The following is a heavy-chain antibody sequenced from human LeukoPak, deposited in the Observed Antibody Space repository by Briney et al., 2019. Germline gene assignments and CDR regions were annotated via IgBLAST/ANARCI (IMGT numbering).Heavy chain of an antibody. Sequence: ASVKPSCKASGYTSTSSYITWVRQAPGHRLEWMRWISASNGRTNYAQKFQGRVTMTTDSSTSTAYMDLTRLRSDVTAVYYCARGGTYYPCIDYWGQGTLVTVSS. CDR3: ARGGTYYPCIDY. CDR1: GYTSTSSY. CDR2: ISASNGRT. J-gene: IGHJ4*02. V-gene: IGHV1-18*01. D-gene: IGHD1-26*01.